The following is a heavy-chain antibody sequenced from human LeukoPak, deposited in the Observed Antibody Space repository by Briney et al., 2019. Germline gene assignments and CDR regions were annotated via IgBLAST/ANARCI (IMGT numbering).Heavy chain of an antibody. J-gene: IGHJ4*02. Sequence: PRGSLRLFCVASGFTFSNYGMHWVRQAPGKGLEGLAFLRYDGINKSYADSVKVRFDISRDNSRGKRYLQMNSLRAEDTAVYYCAKVRWNSSGYYSDFDYWGQGTLVTVSS. D-gene: IGHD3-22*01. CDR1: GFTFSNYG. CDR2: LRYDGINK. CDR3: AKVRWNSSGYYSDFDY. V-gene: IGHV3-30*02.